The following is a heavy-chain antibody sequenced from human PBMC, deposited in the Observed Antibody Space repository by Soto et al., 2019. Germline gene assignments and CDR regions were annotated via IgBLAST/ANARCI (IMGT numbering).Heavy chain of an antibody. J-gene: IGHJ4*02. CDR3: AKSKDVDIVASAFGY. Sequence: QVQLVESGGGVVQPGRSLRLSCAASGFTFSSYGMHWVRQAPGKGLEWVAVISYDGSNKYYVDSVKGRFTISRDNSKNTLYLQMNSLRAEDTAVYYCAKSKDVDIVASAFGYLGQGTLVTVSS. CDR1: GFTFSSYG. CDR2: ISYDGSNK. D-gene: IGHD5-12*01. V-gene: IGHV3-30*18.